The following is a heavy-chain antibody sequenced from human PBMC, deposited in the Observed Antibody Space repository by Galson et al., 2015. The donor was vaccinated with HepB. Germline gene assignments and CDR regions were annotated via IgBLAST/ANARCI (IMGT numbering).Heavy chain of an antibody. J-gene: IGHJ6*02. Sequence: SVKVSCKASGYAFTGYYMHWVRQAPGQGLEWMGRINPNSGGTNYAQKFQGRVTMTRDTSISTACMELSRLRSDDTAVYYCARDQGLFGGWFGELSPYYYYYGMDVWGQGTAVTVSS. CDR2: INPNSGGT. CDR1: GYAFTGYY. CDR3: ARDQGLFGGWFGELSPYYYYYGMDV. V-gene: IGHV1-2*06. D-gene: IGHD3-10*01.